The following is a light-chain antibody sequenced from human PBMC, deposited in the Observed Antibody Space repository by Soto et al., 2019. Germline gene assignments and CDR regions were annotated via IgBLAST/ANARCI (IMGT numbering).Light chain of an antibody. V-gene: IGKV3-15*01. CDR1: QSVSSN. CDR2: GAS. Sequence: QSPVPRSCARVERAPPSCRASQSVSSNLAWYQQKPGQAPRLLIYGASTRATGIPARFSGSGSGTEFTLTISSLQSEDFAVYYCQQYNNWLFTFGPGTKVDIK. J-gene: IGKJ3*01. CDR3: QQYNNWLFT.